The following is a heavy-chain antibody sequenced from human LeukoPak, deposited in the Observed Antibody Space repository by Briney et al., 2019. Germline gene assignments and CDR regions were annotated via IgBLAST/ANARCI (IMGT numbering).Heavy chain of an antibody. CDR1: GGSISSSSYY. D-gene: IGHD3-22*01. Sequence: PSETLSLTCTVSGGSISSSSYYWGWIRQPPGKGLEWIGSLYYSGSTYYNPSLKSRVTISVDTSKNQFSLKLTSVTAADTAVYYCARLDSSGYSYVFDAFDIWGQGTMVTVSS. CDR2: LYYSGST. V-gene: IGHV4-39*01. CDR3: ARLDSSGYSYVFDAFDI. J-gene: IGHJ3*02.